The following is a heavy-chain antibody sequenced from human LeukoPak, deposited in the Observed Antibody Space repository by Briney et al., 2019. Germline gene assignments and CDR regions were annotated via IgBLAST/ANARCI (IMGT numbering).Heavy chain of an antibody. CDR1: GFTFDDYA. J-gene: IGHJ4*02. CDR2: ISWNSGSI. CDR3: AKAFPYYYDSSGYSPLFDY. D-gene: IGHD3-22*01. Sequence: PGRSLRLSCAASGFTFDDYAMHWVRQAPGKGLEWGSGISWNSGSIGYADSVKGRFTISRDNAKNSLYLQMNSLRAEDTALYYCAKAFPYYYDSSGYSPLFDYWGQGTLVTVSS. V-gene: IGHV3-9*01.